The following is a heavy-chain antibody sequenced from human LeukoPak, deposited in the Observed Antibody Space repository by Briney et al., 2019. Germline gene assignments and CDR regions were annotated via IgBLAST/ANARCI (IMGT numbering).Heavy chain of an antibody. CDR2: ISSSSSYI. CDR3: ARAGYCSGSCYSGY. J-gene: IGHJ4*02. V-gene: IGHV3-21*01. D-gene: IGHD2-15*01. CDR1: GFTFSSYS. Sequence: GGSLRLSCAASGFTFSSYSMNWVRQAPGKGLEWVSSISSSSSYIYYADSVKGRFTISRDNAKNSLYLQMNSLRAEDTAVYYCARAGYCSGSCYSGYWGQGTLVTVSS.